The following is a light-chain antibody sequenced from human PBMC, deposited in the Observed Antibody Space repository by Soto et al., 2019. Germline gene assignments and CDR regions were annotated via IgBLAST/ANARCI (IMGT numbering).Light chain of an antibody. CDR1: QSLLHSNGYSY. Sequence: DLVMTQSPLSLPVTPGEPASISCRSSQSLLHSNGYSYLDWYLQKPGQSPQLLIYLGSNRASGVPDRFSGSASGTDFTLKFSRVEAEDVGVYYCMQALQTPITFGQGTRLEIK. V-gene: IGKV2-28*01. CDR2: LGS. J-gene: IGKJ5*01. CDR3: MQALQTPIT.